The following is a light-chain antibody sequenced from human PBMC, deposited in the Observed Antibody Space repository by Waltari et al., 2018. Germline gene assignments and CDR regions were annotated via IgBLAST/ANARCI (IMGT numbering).Light chain of an antibody. CDR2: LGS. Sequence: DFVMTQSPLSLRVTPGESASISCTASGSLLHCNGYNYLAWYLQKPGQSPQLLIFLGSNRASGVPDRFSGSGSGRDFTLKISKIEAEDVGVYYCMQARQTPLTFGQGTRLEIK. V-gene: IGKV2-28*01. CDR1: GSLLHCNGYNY. CDR3: MQARQTPLT. J-gene: IGKJ5*01.